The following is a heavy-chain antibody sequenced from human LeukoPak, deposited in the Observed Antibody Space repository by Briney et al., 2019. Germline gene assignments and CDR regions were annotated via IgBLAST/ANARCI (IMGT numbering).Heavy chain of an antibody. D-gene: IGHD3-3*01. CDR3: AKDLNGLYYDFWSGYYTTLWDY. CDR1: GFTFSSYA. V-gene: IGHV3-23*01. CDR2: ISGSGGST. Sequence: PGGSLRLSCAASGFTFSSYAMSWVRQAPGKGLEWVSAISGSGGSTYYADSVKGRFTISRDNSKNTLYLQMNSLRAEDTAVYYCAKDLNGLYYDFWSGYYTTLWDYWGQGTLVTVSS. J-gene: IGHJ4*02.